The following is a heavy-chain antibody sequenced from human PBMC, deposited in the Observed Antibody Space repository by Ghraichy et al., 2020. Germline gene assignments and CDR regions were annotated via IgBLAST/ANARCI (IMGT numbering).Heavy chain of an antibody. V-gene: IGHV4-39*01. J-gene: IGHJ6*02. Sequence: SETLSLTCTVSGGSISRSSYYWGWIRQPPGKGLEWIGSIYYSGSTYYNPSLKSRVTISVDTSKNQFSLKLSSVTAADTAVYYCARWGGIAARYGPYYYGMDVWGQGTTVTVSS. CDR2: IYYSGST. CDR3: ARWGGIAARYGPYYYGMDV. CDR1: GGSISRSSYY. D-gene: IGHD6-6*01.